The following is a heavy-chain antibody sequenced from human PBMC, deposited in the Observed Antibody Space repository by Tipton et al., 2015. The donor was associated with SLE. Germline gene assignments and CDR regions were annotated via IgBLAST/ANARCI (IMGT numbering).Heavy chain of an antibody. CDR2: IYCSGST. D-gene: IGHD2-2*01. CDR1: GGSISSYY. CDR3: ARIAIAPAMGEYYFDS. J-gene: IGHJ4*02. V-gene: IGHV4-59*08. Sequence: TLSLTCTVSGGSISSYYWSWIRQPPGKGLEWIGYIYCSGSTNYNPSLKSRVTISVDTSKKQVSLKLSSVTAADTAVYYCARIAIAPAMGEYYFDSWGQGTLVTVSS.